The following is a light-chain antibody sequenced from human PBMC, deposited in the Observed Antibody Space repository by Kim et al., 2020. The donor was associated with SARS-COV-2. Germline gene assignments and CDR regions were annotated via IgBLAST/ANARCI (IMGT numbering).Light chain of an antibody. CDR3: QQYHIWPLT. V-gene: IGKV3-15*01. J-gene: IGKJ4*01. Sequence: DILMTQSPATLSVSPGERASLSCTASHYVSTRMAWYQQKPGQAPRLLIYAASTRATGIAARFSGSGSGTEFTLTISSLQSEDSAVYFCQQYHIWPLTFGGGTKLEI. CDR1: HYVSTR. CDR2: AAS.